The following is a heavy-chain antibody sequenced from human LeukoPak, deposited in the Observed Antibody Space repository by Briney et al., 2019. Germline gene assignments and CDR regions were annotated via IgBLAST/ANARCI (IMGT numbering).Heavy chain of an antibody. Sequence: SVKVSCKASGGTFSGYTISWVRQAPGQGLEWVGRIIPILGIANYAQKFQGRVTITADKSTSTAYMELSSLRSEDTAVYSCARGPSQWFGESAFDIWGQGTMVTVSS. V-gene: IGHV1-69*02. CDR1: GGTFSGYT. J-gene: IGHJ3*02. CDR2: IIPILGIA. CDR3: ARGPSQWFGESAFDI. D-gene: IGHD3-10*01.